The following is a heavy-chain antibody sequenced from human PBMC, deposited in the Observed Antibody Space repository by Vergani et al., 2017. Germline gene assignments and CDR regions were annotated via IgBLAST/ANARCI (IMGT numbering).Heavy chain of an antibody. D-gene: IGHD1-1*01. J-gene: IGHJ1*01. CDR3: ATKSCCTSGCQIGYFRE. V-gene: IGHV3-30*03. CDR1: GFTSSYYG. Sequence: QVHLVESGGGVVKPARSLRLSCVVSGFTSSYYGMHCVRQAPGKGREWVAGISYDGTQKYYADSVKGRFTISRDNSKSTLYLQMNSLRSEDTAVYYCATKSCCTSGCQIGYFREWGQGTLVTVSS. CDR2: ISYDGTQK.